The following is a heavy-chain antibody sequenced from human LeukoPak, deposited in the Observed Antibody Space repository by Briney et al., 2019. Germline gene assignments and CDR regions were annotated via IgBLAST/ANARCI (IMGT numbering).Heavy chain of an antibody. D-gene: IGHD3-22*01. CDR1: GYSISSGYY. CDR2: IYHSGST. CDR3: ARQTGQYYYDSSGYYYP. Sequence: SETLSLTCPVSGYSISSGYYWGWIRQPPGKGLEWIGSIYHSGSTYYNPSLKSRVTISVDTSKNQFSLKLSSVTAADTAVYYCARQTGQYYYDSSGYYYPWGQGTLVTISS. V-gene: IGHV4-38-2*01. J-gene: IGHJ5*02.